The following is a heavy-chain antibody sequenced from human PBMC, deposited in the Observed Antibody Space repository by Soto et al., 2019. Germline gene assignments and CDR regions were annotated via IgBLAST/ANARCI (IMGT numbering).Heavy chain of an antibody. CDR3: AKGVLGYCSSTSCYAAWDSHFDY. Sequence: RGSLRLSCAASGLTFSSYAMSWVRQATGKGLEWVSAISGSGGSTYYADSVKGRFTISRDNSKNTLYLQMNSLRAEDTAVYYCAKGVLGYCSSTSCYAAWDSHFDYWGQGTLVTVSS. J-gene: IGHJ4*02. V-gene: IGHV3-23*01. D-gene: IGHD2-2*01. CDR2: ISGSGGST. CDR1: GLTFSSYA.